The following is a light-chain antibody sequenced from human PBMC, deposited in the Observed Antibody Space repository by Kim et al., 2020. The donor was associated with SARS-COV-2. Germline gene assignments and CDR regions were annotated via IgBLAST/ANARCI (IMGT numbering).Light chain of an antibody. CDR2: KAS. CDR3: LQYSSYSPWT. Sequence: DIQMTQSPSTLSASVGDRVTITCRASRSISSWLAWYQQKPGKAPQLLIYKASTLGSGVPSRFSGSESETEFTLTISSLQPDDFAVYYCLQYSSYSPWTFGQGTKVEIK. V-gene: IGKV1-5*03. CDR1: RSISSW. J-gene: IGKJ1*01.